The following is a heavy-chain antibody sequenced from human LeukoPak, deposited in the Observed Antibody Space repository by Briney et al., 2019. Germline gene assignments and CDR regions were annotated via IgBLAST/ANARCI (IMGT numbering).Heavy chain of an antibody. J-gene: IGHJ4*02. D-gene: IGHD5-12*01. V-gene: IGHV3-64D*06. CDR3: VKELGYSGYAFDY. Sequence: GGSLRLSCSASGFTFSSYAMHWVRQAPGKGLEYVSAISSNGGSTYYADSVQGRFTISRDNSKNTLYLQMSSLRAEDRAVYYCVKELGYSGYAFDYWGQGTLVSDSS. CDR2: ISSNGGST. CDR1: GFTFSSYA.